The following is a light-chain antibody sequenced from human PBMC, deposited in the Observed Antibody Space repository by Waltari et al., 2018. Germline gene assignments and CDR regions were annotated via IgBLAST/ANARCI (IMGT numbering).Light chain of an antibody. Sequence: QSALTQPASVSGSPGQSITLSCTGTSNDIGNYDLVPWYQQRPGEAPKLLIYGATKRPSGVSNRFSGSKSGKTASLTISGLQTEDEADYYCFSFVAANSFVFGPGTKVTVL. CDR2: GAT. CDR3: FSFVAANSFV. CDR1: SNDIGNYDL. V-gene: IGLV2-23*01. J-gene: IGLJ1*01.